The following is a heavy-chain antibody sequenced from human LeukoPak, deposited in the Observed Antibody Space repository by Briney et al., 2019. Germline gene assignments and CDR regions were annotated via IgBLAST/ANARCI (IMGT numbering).Heavy chain of an antibody. Sequence: GGSLRLSCAASGFTFSSYAMHWVRQAPGKGLEWVAVISYDGSNKYYADSVKGRFTISRDNSKNTLYLQMNSLRAEDTAVYYCAVGEDSYGSGSYYHPFDYWGQGTLVTVSS. J-gene: IGHJ4*02. D-gene: IGHD3-10*01. V-gene: IGHV3-30*04. CDR1: GFTFSSYA. CDR3: AVGEDSYGSGSYYHPFDY. CDR2: ISYDGSNK.